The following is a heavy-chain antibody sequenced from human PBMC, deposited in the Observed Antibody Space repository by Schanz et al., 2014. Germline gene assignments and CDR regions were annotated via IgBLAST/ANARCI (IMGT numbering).Heavy chain of an antibody. CDR2: ISASGGDT. CDR1: EFTFSTDA. D-gene: IGHD6-25*01. Sequence: DVHLLESGGGLVQPGGSLRLSCAASEFTFSTDAMSWVRQAPGKGLEWLSVISASGGDTYYADSVKGQFTISRDNSKNTLYLQMNSLRAEDTAVYYCAKVRYSSGWRGDYFDEWGQGTLVTVAS. J-gene: IGHJ4*02. CDR3: AKVRYSSGWRGDYFDE. V-gene: IGHV3-23*01.